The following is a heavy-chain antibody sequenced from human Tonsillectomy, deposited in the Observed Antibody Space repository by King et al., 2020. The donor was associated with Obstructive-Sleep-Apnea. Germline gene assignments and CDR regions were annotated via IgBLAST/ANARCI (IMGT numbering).Heavy chain of an antibody. CDR3: AKDQGYYGSGSNTLNYYYYDMDV. CDR1: GFTFSSYG. V-gene: IGHV3-30*02. D-gene: IGHD3-10*01. J-gene: IGHJ6*02. Sequence: VQLVESGGGVVQPGRSLRLSCAASGFTFSSYGMHWVRQAPGKGLEWVAFIRFDGSNKYYADYVKGRFTISRDNSKNTLFLQMNSLRAEDTAVYYCAKDQGYYGSGSNTLNYYYYDMDVWGQGTTVTVSS. CDR2: IRFDGSNK.